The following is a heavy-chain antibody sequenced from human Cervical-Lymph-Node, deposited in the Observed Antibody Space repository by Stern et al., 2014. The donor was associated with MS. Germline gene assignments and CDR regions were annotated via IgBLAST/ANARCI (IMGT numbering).Heavy chain of an antibody. CDR3: ARGGGVATSDYYFDY. J-gene: IGHJ4*02. CDR2: ISYDGRNT. V-gene: IGHV3-30*05. Sequence: VQLVESGGGVVQPGRSLRLSCAASGFTFSYHGMHWVRQAPGKGLEWVAVISYDGRNTNDADSVKGRFTISRDNSRNTLYLQMNSLRVDDTAVYYCARGGGVATSDYYFDYWGQGILVTVSS. D-gene: IGHD5-12*01. CDR1: GFTFSYHG.